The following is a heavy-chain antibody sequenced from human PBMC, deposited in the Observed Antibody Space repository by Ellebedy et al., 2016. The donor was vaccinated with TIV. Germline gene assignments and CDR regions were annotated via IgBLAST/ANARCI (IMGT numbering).Heavy chain of an antibody. CDR1: GFTFSSYA. CDR2: ISGNGGST. Sequence: GESLKISCSASGFTFSSYAMNWVRQAPGKGLEYVSAISGNGGSTYYADSVKGRFPISRDNSKNTLYLQMNGLGADDSAVYYCARDPANPTPIDYWGQGTLVTVSS. V-gene: IGHV3-64*04. D-gene: IGHD3-9*01. J-gene: IGHJ4*02. CDR3: ARDPANPTPIDY.